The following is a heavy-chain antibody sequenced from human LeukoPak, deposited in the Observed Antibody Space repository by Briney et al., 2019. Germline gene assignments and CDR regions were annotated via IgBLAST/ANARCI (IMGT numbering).Heavy chain of an antibody. J-gene: IGHJ4*01. Sequence: GGSLRLSCAASGFTFSNAWMNWVRQTPGKGLEWVGRIKSKTDGGTKDYAVPVKGRFTISRDDSKNTLYLQMNSLRAEDTAVYYCAGSPRTVPNTPGPFEYWGQGTLVTVSS. CDR2: IKSKTDGGTK. V-gene: IGHV3-15*01. D-gene: IGHD1-14*01. CDR3: AGSPRTVPNTPGPFEY. CDR1: GFTFSNAW.